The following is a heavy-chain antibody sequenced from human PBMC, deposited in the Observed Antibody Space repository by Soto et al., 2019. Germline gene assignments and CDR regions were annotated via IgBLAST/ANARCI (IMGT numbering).Heavy chain of an antibody. D-gene: IGHD3-22*01. CDR2: ISTNGGST. J-gene: IGHJ4*02. CDR3: VKGEYYYDSSGYYPFDY. Sequence: GGSLRLSCSASGFTFSSHAMHWVRQAPGKGLEYVSSISTNGGSTHYADSVRGRFTISRDNSKNTQYLQMSSLRADDTAVYYCVKGEYYYDSSGYYPFDYWGQGTLVTVSS. V-gene: IGHV3-64D*06. CDR1: GFTFSSHA.